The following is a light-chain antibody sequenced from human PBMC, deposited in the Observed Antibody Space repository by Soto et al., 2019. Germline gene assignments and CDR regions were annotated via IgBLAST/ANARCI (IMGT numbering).Light chain of an antibody. J-gene: IGLJ1*01. V-gene: IGLV2-14*01. Sequence: QYALTQPASGSGSPGQSITISCTGTSSDVGGYNYVSWYQQHPGKAPKLMIYEVSNRPSGVSNRFSGSKSGNTASLTISGLQAEDEADYYCSSYTSSSTYVFGTGTKLTVL. CDR2: EVS. CDR1: SSDVGGYNY. CDR3: SSYTSSSTYV.